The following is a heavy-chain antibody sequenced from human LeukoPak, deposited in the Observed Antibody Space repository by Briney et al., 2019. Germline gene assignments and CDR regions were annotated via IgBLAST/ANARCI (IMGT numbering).Heavy chain of an antibody. CDR3: AKDRYGGFDY. J-gene: IGHJ4*02. V-gene: IGHV4-4*07. Sequence: SETLSLTCSVSGGSINDTYWTWIRQTPGKGLEWIGRIYRRGNTKYNPSLKSRVTMSLDTSKNRFSLKLTSMTAADTAVYYCAKDRYGGFDYWGQGTLVTVSS. D-gene: IGHD4-23*01. CDR1: GGSINDTY. CDR2: IYRRGNT.